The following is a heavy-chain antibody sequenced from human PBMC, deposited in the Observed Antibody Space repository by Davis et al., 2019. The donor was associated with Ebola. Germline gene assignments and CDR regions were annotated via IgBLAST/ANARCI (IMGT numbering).Heavy chain of an antibody. D-gene: IGHD1-1*01. CDR1: GYTFTSYG. CDR3: ARDRYNWNDLDY. CDR2: INPHNGNT. J-gene: IGHJ4*02. Sequence: AASVKVSCKASGYTFTSYGITWVRQAPGQGLEWMGWINPHNGNTNYAQKFQGRVTMTRDTSINTAYIELSRLRFDDTAVYYCARDRYNWNDLDYWGQGTLVTVSS. V-gene: IGHV1-2*02.